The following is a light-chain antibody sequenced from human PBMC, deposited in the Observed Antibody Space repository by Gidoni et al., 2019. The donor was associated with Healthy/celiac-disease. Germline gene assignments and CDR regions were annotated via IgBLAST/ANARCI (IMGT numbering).Light chain of an antibody. CDR3: QQRSNWPPFDT. J-gene: IGKJ2*01. Sequence: SLSPGERATLSCRASQSVSSYLAWYQQKPGQAPRLLIYDASNRATGIPARFSGSGSGTDFTLTISSLEPEDFVVYYCQQRSNWPPFDTFGQGTKLEIK. CDR2: DAS. V-gene: IGKV3-11*01. CDR1: QSVSSY.